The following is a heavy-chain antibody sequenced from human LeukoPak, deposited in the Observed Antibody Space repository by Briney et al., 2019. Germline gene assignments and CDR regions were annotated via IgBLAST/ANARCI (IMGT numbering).Heavy chain of an antibody. CDR2: IYYSGSA. D-gene: IGHD2-2*01. J-gene: IGHJ3*01. Sequence: SETLSLTCTVSGASIRNDNYFWSWVRQPPGEGLEWIGYIYYSGSAHYNPSLKSRVTISVDTSKNQSSLRLSSVTAADTAVYYCAREVISPADSDGFDLWGQGTMVTVSS. CDR1: GASIRNDNYF. CDR3: AREVISPADSDGFDL. V-gene: IGHV4-30-4*08.